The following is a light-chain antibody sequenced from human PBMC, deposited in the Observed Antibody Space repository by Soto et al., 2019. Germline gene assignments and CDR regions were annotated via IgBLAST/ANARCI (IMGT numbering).Light chain of an antibody. CDR3: GTWDSSLSALYV. CDR1: SSNIGNNY. CDR2: DNN. J-gene: IGLJ1*01. V-gene: IGLV1-51*01. Sequence: QSVLTQPPSVSAAPGQKVTISCSGSSSNIGNNYVSWYQQLPGTAPKHLIYDNNKRPSGIPDRFSGSKSGTSATLGITGLQTGDEADYYCGTWDSSLSALYVFGTGTKLTVL.